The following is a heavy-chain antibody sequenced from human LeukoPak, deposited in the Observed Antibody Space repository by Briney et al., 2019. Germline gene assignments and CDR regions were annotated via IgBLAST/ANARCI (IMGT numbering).Heavy chain of an antibody. Sequence: GESLKISCKGSWYSFTRYWLGWVRQMPGKGVEWVGIIYPGDCDTRYSPSFQGQVTYSADKSISTAYLQWSSLKASDTAMYYCARQGATIASYYYYMDVWGKGTTVTVSS. V-gene: IGHV5-51*01. CDR1: WYSFTRYW. J-gene: IGHJ6*03. CDR2: IYPGDCDT. CDR3: ARQGATIASYYYYMDV. D-gene: IGHD5-24*01.